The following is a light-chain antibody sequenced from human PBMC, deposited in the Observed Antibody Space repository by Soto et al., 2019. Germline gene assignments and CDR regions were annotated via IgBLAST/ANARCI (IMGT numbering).Light chain of an antibody. Sequence: SYELTQPPSVSVSPGRTASITCSGDNLGKKYVSWYQQKPGQAPVVAIYQDNKRTSGIPERISGSNSGNTATLTIGGTQAVDEADYYCQAWDSSTVLFGGGTKLTVL. CDR1: NLGKKY. J-gene: IGLJ2*01. V-gene: IGLV3-1*01. CDR2: QDN. CDR3: QAWDSSTVL.